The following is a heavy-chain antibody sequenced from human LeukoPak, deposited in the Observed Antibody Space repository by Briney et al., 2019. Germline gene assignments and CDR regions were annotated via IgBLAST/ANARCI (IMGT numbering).Heavy chain of an antibody. Sequence: ASVKVSCTASGYTFTSYGMSCVRQAPGQGLEWMGWISAYNGNTHYAQKLQGRVTMTTDTSTSTAYMELRSLRSDDTAAYYCARDEARYSSGYYPNWFDPWGQGTLVTVSS. CDR2: ISAYNGNT. CDR3: ARDEARYSSGYYPNWFDP. V-gene: IGHV1-18*01. D-gene: IGHD3-22*01. CDR1: GYTFTSYG. J-gene: IGHJ5*02.